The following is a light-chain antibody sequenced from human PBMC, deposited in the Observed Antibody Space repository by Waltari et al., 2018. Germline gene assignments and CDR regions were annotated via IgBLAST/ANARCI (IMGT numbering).Light chain of an antibody. CDR2: AVS. CDR3: SSYTSSSTLV. CDR1: SSDVGGYNH. V-gene: IGLV2-14*01. Sequence: QSALTQPASVSGSPGQSITISSTGTSSDVGGYNHVSWYQQHPGKAPKLMMYAVSKRPSRVSNRVSGSQSGNTASLTISGLQAEDEADYYCSSYTSSSTLVFGGGTKLTVL. J-gene: IGLJ2*01.